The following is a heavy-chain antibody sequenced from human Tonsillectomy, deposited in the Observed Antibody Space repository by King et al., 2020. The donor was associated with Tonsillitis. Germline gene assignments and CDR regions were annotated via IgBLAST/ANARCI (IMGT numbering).Heavy chain of an antibody. CDR3: ARGASLLYYDILSGYSEGWFDP. CDR1: GASFSDYY. J-gene: IGHJ5*02. Sequence: VQLQQWGAGLLKPSETLSLTCAIYGASFSDYYWSWIRQPPGKGLEWIGEINQTEGTNYNPSLKNRVTISADSSKNQFSLELWSVTTADTAVYYCARGASLLYYDILSGYSEGWFDPWGQGSLVTVSS. CDR2: INQTEGT. V-gene: IGHV4-34*01. D-gene: IGHD3-9*01.